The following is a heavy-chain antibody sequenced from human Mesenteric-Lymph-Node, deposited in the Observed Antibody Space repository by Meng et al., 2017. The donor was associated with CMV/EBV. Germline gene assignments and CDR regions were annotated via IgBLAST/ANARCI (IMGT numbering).Heavy chain of an antibody. J-gene: IGHJ4*02. V-gene: IGHV5-51*01. Sequence: GGSLRLSCQGAGYSFPSYWIAWVRQKPGKGLEWMGTIYPGDSDTTYSPSFQGQVTISADESISTAYLQWSSLKASDTAMYYCARHGGGYYWGQGTLVTSPQ. CDR2: IYPGDSDT. CDR3: ARHGGGYY. D-gene: IGHD3-16*01. CDR1: GYSFPSYW.